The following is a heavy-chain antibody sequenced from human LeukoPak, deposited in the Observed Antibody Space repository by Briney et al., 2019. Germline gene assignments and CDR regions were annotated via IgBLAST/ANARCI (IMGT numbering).Heavy chain of an antibody. CDR1: GFTFSSYA. V-gene: IGHV3-21*01. CDR2: ISSSSSYI. Sequence: PGGSLRLSCAASGFTFSSYAMSWVRQAPGKGLEWVSSISSSSSYIYYADSVKGRFTMSRDNAKNSLYLQMNSLRAEDTAVYYCASAYSSSTPPGLWGQGTLVTVSS. J-gene: IGHJ4*02. CDR3: ASAYSSSTPPGL. D-gene: IGHD6-6*01.